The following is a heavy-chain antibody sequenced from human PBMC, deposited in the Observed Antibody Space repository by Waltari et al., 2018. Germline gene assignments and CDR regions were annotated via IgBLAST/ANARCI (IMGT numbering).Heavy chain of an antibody. CDR1: GFAVGSSY. CDR3: AKDRSYGHSLAN. V-gene: IGHV3-53*01. Sequence: EVLLMESGGGLLQRGGSLRLSCEASGFAVGSSYMNWVRQAPGRGLEWVSGIHAGGNTYYADSVQGRFTISRDNSKNTLYLQMNSLRAEDTAVYYCAKDRSYGHSLANWGQGTLVTVSS. J-gene: IGHJ4*02. D-gene: IGHD4-17*01. CDR2: IHAGGNT.